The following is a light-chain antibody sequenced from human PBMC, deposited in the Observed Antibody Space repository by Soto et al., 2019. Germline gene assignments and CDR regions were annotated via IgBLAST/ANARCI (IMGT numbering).Light chain of an antibody. V-gene: IGKV1-16*01. CDR3: QHYNSYSEA. Sequence: DIQMTQSPSSVSASVGDRDTITCRASQTLNNYLTWFQQKPGKAPKVLIYAASTLKSGVPSRFSGSGSGTEFTLTISSLQPDDFATYYCQHYNSYSEAFGQGTKVDIK. CDR2: AAS. J-gene: IGKJ1*01. CDR1: QTLNNY.